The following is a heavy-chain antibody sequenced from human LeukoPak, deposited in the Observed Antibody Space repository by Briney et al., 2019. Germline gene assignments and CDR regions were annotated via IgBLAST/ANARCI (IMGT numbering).Heavy chain of an antibody. CDR1: GYTLSVLC. J-gene: IGHJ5*02. CDR2: FDPEGGET. V-gene: IGHV1-24*01. Sequence: ASVKVSLKVSGYTLSVLCIHWVRHGHGKGMGWMGGFDPEGGETIYARQFRGRVTMTEDTSADTAYLELPSLTSEDTAVYFCATRHLAYNLFDPWGQGTLVTVS. CDR3: ATRHLAYNLFDP. D-gene: IGHD3-16*01.